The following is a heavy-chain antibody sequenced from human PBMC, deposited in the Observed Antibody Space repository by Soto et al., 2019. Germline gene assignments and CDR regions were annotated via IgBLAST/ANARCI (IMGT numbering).Heavy chain of an antibody. V-gene: IGHV1-2*04. CDR2: INPNSGGT. CDR3: ARSIVATTPFDY. CDR1: GYTFTGYY. D-gene: IGHD5-12*01. Sequence: ASVKVSCKASGYTFTGYYMHWVRQAPGQGLEWMGWINPNSGGTNYAQKFQGWVTMTRDTSISTAYMELSRLRSDDTAVYCCARSIVATTPFDYWGQGTLVTVSS. J-gene: IGHJ4*02.